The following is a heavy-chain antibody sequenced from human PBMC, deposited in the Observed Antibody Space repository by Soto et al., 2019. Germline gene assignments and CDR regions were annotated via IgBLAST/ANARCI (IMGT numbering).Heavy chain of an antibody. CDR3: ARVFVSGYDGYYYYGMDV. V-gene: IGHV4-31*03. Sequence: SETRSPTCSVSGGSISSSGYYWTWIRQLPGKGLEWIGYIYYRATTYYNPSLKSRVTISADTSKNQFSLKLSSVTAADTAVYYCARVFVSGYDGYYYYGMDVWGQGTTVTVSS. CDR2: IYYRATT. J-gene: IGHJ6*02. CDR1: GGSISSSGYY. D-gene: IGHD5-12*01.